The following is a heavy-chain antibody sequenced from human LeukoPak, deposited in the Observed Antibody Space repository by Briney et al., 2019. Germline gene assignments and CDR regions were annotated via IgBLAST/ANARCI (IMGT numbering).Heavy chain of an antibody. CDR2: IYNSGIT. D-gene: IGHD5-24*01. CDR1: GGSFSGYY. J-gene: IGHJ4*02. V-gene: IGHV4-34*09. Sequence: SETLSLTCAVYGGSFSGYYWNWIRQHPGKGLEWIGYIYNSGITHTRPSLKSRVTISVDTSKKQLSLKLRYVTAADTAVYYCARGAKMATRGFDYWGQGTLVTVSS. CDR3: ARGAKMATRGFDY.